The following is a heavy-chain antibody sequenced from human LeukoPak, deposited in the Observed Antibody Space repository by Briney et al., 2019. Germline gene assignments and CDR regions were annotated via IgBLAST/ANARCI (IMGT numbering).Heavy chain of an antibody. V-gene: IGHV3-11*06. CDR3: ARDGYSSSWYWFDY. CDR2: ISSSSSYT. CDR1: GFTFSDYY. D-gene: IGHD6-13*01. Sequence: KPGGSLRLSCAASGFTFSDYYMSWIRQAPGKGLEWVSYISSSSSYTNYADSVKGRFTISRDNAKNSLYLQMNSLRAEDTAVYYCARDGYSSSWYWFDYWGPGTLVTVSS. J-gene: IGHJ4*02.